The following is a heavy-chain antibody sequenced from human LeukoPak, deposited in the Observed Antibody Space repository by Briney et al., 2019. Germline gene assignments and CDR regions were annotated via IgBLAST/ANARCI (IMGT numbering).Heavy chain of an antibody. CDR2: ISSSDSTI. Sequence: PGGSLRLSCAASGFTFSSYEMNWVRQAPGKGLEWVSYISSSDSTIYYADSVKGRFTFSRDNAKNSLYLQMNSLRAEDTAVYYCARAGYCSSTSCPSHYYYGMDVWGKGTTVTVSS. CDR3: ARAGYCSSTSCPSHYYYGMDV. D-gene: IGHD2-2*01. V-gene: IGHV3-48*03. CDR1: GFTFSSYE. J-gene: IGHJ6*04.